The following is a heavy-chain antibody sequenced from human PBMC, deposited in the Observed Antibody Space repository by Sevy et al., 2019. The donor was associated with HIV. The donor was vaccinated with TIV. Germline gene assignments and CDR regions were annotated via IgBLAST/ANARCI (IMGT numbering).Heavy chain of an antibody. V-gene: IGHV3-30*18. D-gene: IGHD1-26*01. Sequence: GGSLRLSCAASGFTFSSYGMHWVRQAPGKGLEWVAVISYDGSNKYYADSVKGRFTISRDNSKNKQYLQMNSLRAEDTAVDYYAKELGVGAITSYYYYGMDVWGQGTTVTVSS. CDR1: GFTFSSYG. J-gene: IGHJ6*02. CDR3: AKELGVGAITSYYYYGMDV. CDR2: ISYDGSNK.